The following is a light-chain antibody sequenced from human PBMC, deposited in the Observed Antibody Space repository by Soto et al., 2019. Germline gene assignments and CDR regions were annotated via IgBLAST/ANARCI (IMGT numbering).Light chain of an antibody. CDR2: DAS. CDR1: QGIAHY. Sequence: DIQMTQSPSSLSASVGDRVTISCRASQGIAHYLAWYQKKPGKVPELLIYDASTLHSGVPSLFSGSGSGTDFTLPISSLQPEDVASYYCQKYSSGLWTFGQVTKVEIK. V-gene: IGKV1-27*01. CDR3: QKYSSGLWT. J-gene: IGKJ1*01.